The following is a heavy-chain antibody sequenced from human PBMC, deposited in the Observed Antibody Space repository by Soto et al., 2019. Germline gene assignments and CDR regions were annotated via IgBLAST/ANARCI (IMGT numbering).Heavy chain of an antibody. CDR2: MNPNSGNT. CDR3: ARVGYCSGGSGPRYYYYYGMDV. D-gene: IGHD2-15*01. V-gene: IGHV1-8*01. J-gene: IGHJ6*02. CDR1: GYTFTSYD. Sequence: QVQLVQSGAEVKKPGASVKVSCKASGYTFTSYDINWVRQATGQGLEWMGWMNPNSGNTGYAQKFQGRVTMTRNTSISTAYRELSSLRSEDTAVYYCARVGYCSGGSGPRYYYYYGMDVWGQGTTVTVSS.